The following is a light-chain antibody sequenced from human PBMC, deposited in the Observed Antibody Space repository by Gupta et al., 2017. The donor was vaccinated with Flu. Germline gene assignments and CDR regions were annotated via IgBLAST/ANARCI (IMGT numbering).Light chain of an antibody. CDR2: WAS. V-gene: IGKV4-1*01. CDR3: QQYYSAPYT. CDR1: QSVLYTSNNKNY. J-gene: IGKJ4*01. Sequence: DIVMTQSPDSLAVSLGERATINCKSGQSVLYTSNNKNYLAWYHHKPGQPPKLLIYWASTRESGVPDRFSGSGSGTDFTLTISSLQAEDVAVYYCQQYYSAPYTFGGGTKVEIK.